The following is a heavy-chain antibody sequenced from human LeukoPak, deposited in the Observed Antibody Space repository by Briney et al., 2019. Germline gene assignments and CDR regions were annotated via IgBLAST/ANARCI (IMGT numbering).Heavy chain of an antibody. D-gene: IGHD2-15*01. J-gene: IGHJ5*02. CDR1: GGSISSGGFY. CDR3: ARARDNYYTWFDP. Sequence: SSETLSLTCTVSGGSISSGGFYWGWIRQHPGKGLEWIGYIYYSGSTNYNPSLESRVTISLDTSKNQFSLTLRSVTAADTAVYYCARARDNYYTWFDPWGQGTPVTVPS. CDR2: IYYSGST. V-gene: IGHV4-31*03.